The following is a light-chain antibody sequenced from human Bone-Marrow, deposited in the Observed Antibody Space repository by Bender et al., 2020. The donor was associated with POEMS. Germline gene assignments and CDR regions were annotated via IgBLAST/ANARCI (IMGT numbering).Light chain of an antibody. CDR2: GS. V-gene: IGLV3-21*02. CDR3: QEWDSSSDHVI. CDR1: DIGGKS. J-gene: IGLJ2*01. Sequence: SYVLTQPPSASVAPGQPARITCGGNDIGGKSVHWYQQQPGQVPVVVVYGSVRPYIIPERFSASNFGNTATLTIGRVEAGDEAEYYCQEWDSSSDHVIYDGGTKLTVL.